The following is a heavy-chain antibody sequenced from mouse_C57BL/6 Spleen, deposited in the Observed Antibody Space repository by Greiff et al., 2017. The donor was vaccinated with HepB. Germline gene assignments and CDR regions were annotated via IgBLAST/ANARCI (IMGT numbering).Heavy chain of an antibody. J-gene: IGHJ2*01. CDR3: ARAGTTVGFDY. CDR2: IYPGDGDT. CDR1: GYAFSSYW. Sequence: QVQLQQSGAELVKPGASVKISCQASGYAFSSYWMNWVKQRPGKGLEWIGQIYPGDGDTNYNGKFKGKATLTADKSSSTAYMQLSSLTSEDSAVYFCARAGTTVGFDYWGQGTTLTVSS. V-gene: IGHV1-80*01. D-gene: IGHD1-1*01.